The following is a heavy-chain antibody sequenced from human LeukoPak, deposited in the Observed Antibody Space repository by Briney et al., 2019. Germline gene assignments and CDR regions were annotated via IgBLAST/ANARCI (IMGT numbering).Heavy chain of an antibody. V-gene: IGHV3-74*01. CDR1: GFTSGNYW. D-gene: IGHD3-3*01. J-gene: IGHJ4*02. CDR2: INSDGSST. Sequence: GGSLRLSCVASGFTSGNYWMHWVRQAPGKRLVWVSRINSDGSSTSYADSVKGRFTISRDNAKNTLYLQMNSLRAEDTAVYYCARGPTFAAPSFDYWGQGTLVTVSS. CDR3: ARGPTFAAPSFDY.